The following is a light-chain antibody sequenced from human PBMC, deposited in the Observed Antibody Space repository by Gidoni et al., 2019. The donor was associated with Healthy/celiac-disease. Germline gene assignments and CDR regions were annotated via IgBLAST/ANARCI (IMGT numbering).Light chain of an antibody. Sequence: EIVITQSPAPLSVSPGERATLPGRASQSVSSNLAWYQQKPGQAPRLRIYGASTRATGIPARFSGSGSGTEFTLTISSLQSEDFAGYYCQQYNNWPPYTFGQGTKLEIK. V-gene: IGKV3-15*01. CDR3: QQYNNWPPYT. CDR1: QSVSSN. CDR2: GAS. J-gene: IGKJ2*01.